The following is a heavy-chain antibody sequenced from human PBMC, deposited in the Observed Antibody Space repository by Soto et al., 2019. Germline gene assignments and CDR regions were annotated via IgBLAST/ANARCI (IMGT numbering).Heavy chain of an antibody. CDR3: ARYYYDSSGYSPRAFDY. Sequence: SETLSLTCAVYSGSFSGYYWSWIRQPPGKGLEWIGEINHSGSTNYNPSLKSRVTISVDTSKNQFSLKLSSVTAADTAVYYCARYYYDSSGYSPRAFDYRGQGTLVTVSS. J-gene: IGHJ4*02. V-gene: IGHV4-34*01. CDR1: SGSFSGYY. CDR2: INHSGST. D-gene: IGHD3-22*01.